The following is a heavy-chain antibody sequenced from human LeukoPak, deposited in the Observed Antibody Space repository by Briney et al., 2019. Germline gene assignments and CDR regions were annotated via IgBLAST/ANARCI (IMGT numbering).Heavy chain of an antibody. D-gene: IGHD3-10*01. J-gene: IGHJ4*02. CDR2: ISYDGSNK. V-gene: IGHV3-30-3*02. Sequence: GGSLRLSCAASGFTFSSYAMHWVRQAPGKGLEWVAVISYDGSNKYYADSVKGRFTISRDNSKNTLYLQMNSLRAEDTAVYYCAKIRWFGELLSPYLDYWGQGTLVTVSS. CDR3: AKIRWFGELLSPYLDY. CDR1: GFTFSSYA.